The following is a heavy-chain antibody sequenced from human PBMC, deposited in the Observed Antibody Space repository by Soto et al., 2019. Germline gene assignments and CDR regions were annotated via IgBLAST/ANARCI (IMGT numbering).Heavy chain of an antibody. D-gene: IGHD5-12*01. CDR3: ARHHGPTTSENWFDP. CDR2: ISTYSGDT. V-gene: IGHV1-18*01. Sequence: QVHLVQSGVEVKTPGASVQVSCQSSGYTFFTYDISWVRQAPGQGLEWMGWISTYSGDTMYAQKFQGRVTMTTDTSTTTAYLELRSLRSDATAVYYCARHHGPTTSENWFDPWGQGTLVTVSS. CDR1: GYTFFTYD. J-gene: IGHJ5*02.